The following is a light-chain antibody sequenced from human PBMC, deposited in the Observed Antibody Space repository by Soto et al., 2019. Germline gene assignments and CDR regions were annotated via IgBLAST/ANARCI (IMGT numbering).Light chain of an antibody. CDR1: QDIINY. J-gene: IGKJ1*01. CDR2: TAS. V-gene: IGKV1-33*01. CDR3: QQYHALPRT. Sequence: DIPMTQSPSSLSASVGDRATITCQASQDIINYVNWYQQKPGKAPKLLIYTASNLESGVPSRFRGRGSGTDFTLAIDGLQPEDFATYYCQQYHALPRTFGQGTRVEI.